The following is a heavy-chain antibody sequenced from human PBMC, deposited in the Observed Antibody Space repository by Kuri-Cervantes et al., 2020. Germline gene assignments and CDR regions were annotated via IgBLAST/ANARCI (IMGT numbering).Heavy chain of an antibody. J-gene: IGHJ4*02. Sequence: GSLRLSCTVSGGSISSYYWSWIRQPPGKGLEWIGYIYYSGSTNYNPSLKSRVTISVDTSKNQFSLKLSSVTAADTAVYYCARIAAAGMYFDYWGQGTLVTVSS. D-gene: IGHD6-13*01. CDR1: GGSISSYY. CDR3: ARIAAAGMYFDY. V-gene: IGHV4-59*12. CDR2: IYYSGST.